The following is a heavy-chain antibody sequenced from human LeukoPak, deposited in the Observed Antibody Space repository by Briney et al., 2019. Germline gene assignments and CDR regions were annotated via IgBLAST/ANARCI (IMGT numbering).Heavy chain of an antibody. J-gene: IGHJ6*02. CDR2: ISSSSSTI. CDR3: ARDLYGMDV. CDR1: GFTFSSYS. V-gene: IGHV3-48*01. Sequence: GGSLRLSCAASGFTFSSYSMNWVRRAPGKGLEWVSYISSSSSTIYYADSVKGRFTISRDNAKNSLYLQMNSLRAEDTAVYYCARDLYGMDVWGQGTTVTVSS.